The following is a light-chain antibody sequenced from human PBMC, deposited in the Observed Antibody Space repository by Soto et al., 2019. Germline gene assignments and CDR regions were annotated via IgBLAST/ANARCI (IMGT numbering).Light chain of an antibody. CDR2: DAS. J-gene: IGKJ2*01. CDR3: QQRPNWPRVT. CDR1: QSVSTF. V-gene: IGKV3-11*01. Sequence: VLTQFPVNLSLSTGEGATLSCRASQSVSTFLAWYQQKPGQAPRLLIYDASKRAAGIPARFSGSGSGTDFTLTIGSLLPEGSAVYYCQQRPNWPRVTFGQGNKLEIK.